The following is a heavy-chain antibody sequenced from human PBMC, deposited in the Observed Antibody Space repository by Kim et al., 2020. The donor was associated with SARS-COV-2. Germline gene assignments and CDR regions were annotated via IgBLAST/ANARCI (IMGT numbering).Heavy chain of an antibody. V-gene: IGHV3-33*08. CDR3: ARARIAGSAGYYYGIAYYFYS. CDR2: IWYDGSNK. CDR1: GFTFTSFG. J-gene: IGHJ4*02. D-gene: IGHD3-9*01. Sequence: GGSLRLSCAASGFTFTSFGMHWVRQAPGKGLEWVAVIWYDGSNKYYADSVKGRFTISRDNSKNTLFLQMNSLKTEDSAVYYCARARIAGSAGYYYGIAYYFYSWGQGTLFTLSS.